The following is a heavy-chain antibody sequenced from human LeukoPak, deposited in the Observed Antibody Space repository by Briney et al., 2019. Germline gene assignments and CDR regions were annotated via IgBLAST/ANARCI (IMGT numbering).Heavy chain of an antibody. CDR2: ISSSSSTI. CDR3: ARDRWEPALDY. V-gene: IGHV3-48*01. D-gene: IGHD1-26*01. CDR1: GFTFSSYS. J-gene: IGHJ4*02. Sequence: GGSLRLSCAASGFTFSSYSMNWVRQAPGKGLEWVSYISSSSSTIYYADSVKGRFTISRDNAKNSLYLQMNSLRAEDTAVYYCARDRWEPALDYWGQGTLVTVSS.